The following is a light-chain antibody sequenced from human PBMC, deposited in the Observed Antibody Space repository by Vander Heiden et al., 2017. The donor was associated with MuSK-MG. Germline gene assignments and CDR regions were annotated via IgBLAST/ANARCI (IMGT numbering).Light chain of an antibody. CDR1: TLGDKC. CDR2: QDG. V-gene: IGLV3-1*01. J-gene: IGLJ2*01. CDR3: HALDSSTVV. Sequence: SYELTQPPSVSVSPGQTATLTCSGDTLGDKCVCWYQQKPGPHPVLVSYQDGKRPAGVPERFSGSNSVTTATLTIGGTQAMDEDYYYCHALDSSTVVFGGGTKLTVL.